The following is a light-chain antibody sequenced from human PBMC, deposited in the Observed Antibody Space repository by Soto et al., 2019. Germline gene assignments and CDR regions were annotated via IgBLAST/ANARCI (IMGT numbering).Light chain of an antibody. CDR3: QQYGRSLPFT. J-gene: IGKJ2*01. Sequence: EIVLTQSPGTLSLSPGERATLSCRASQSVSSTYIAWYQQNPGQAPRLLIYGASSRATGIPDRFSGSGSGTDFTLTISRLEPEDFAVYFCQQYGRSLPFTFGQGTKVEIK. CDR2: GAS. V-gene: IGKV3-20*01. CDR1: QSVSSTY.